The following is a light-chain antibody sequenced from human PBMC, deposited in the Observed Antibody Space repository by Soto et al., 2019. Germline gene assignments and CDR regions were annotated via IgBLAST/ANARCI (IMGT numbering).Light chain of an antibody. CDR3: MQPLQSWT. Sequence: DIMMTQSPPSLPVTPGEPASISCRSSQSLLHSNGYNYLDWYLQKPGQSPQLLIYLGSNRASGVPDRFSGSGSGTDFTLKISRVEAEDVGVYYCMQPLQSWTFGQGTKVDNK. V-gene: IGKV2-28*01. J-gene: IGKJ1*01. CDR2: LGS. CDR1: QSLLHSNGYNY.